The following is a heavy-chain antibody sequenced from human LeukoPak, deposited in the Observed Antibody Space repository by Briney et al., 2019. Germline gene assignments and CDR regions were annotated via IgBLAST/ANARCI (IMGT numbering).Heavy chain of an antibody. V-gene: IGHV4-59*01. Sequence: SETLSRTCTVSGDSISSSYWNWIRQPPGKGLEWIGYISSSGSTDYNPSLKSRVTISVDTSNNQFSLTLSSVTAADTAVYYCARAGGGSYYYYGMDVWGQGTTVTVSS. D-gene: IGHD3-16*01. J-gene: IGHJ6*02. CDR2: ISSSGST. CDR1: GDSISSSY. CDR3: ARAGGGSYYYYGMDV.